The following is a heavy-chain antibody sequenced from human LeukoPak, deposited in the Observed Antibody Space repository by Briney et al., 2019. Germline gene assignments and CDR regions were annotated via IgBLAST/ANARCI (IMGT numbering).Heavy chain of an antibody. CDR3: ARVEVEYSSSSEELGYYFDY. J-gene: IGHJ4*02. CDR2: INPNSGGT. CDR1: GYTFTGYY. D-gene: IGHD6-6*01. Sequence: ASVKVSCKASGYTFTGYYMHWVRQAPGQGLEWMGWINPNSGGTNYAQKFQGRVTMTRDTSISTAYMGLSRLRSDDTAVYYCARVEVEYSSSSEELGYYFDYWGQGTLVTVSS. V-gene: IGHV1-2*02.